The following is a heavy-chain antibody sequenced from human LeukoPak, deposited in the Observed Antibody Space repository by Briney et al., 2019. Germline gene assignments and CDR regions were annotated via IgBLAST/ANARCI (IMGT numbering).Heavy chain of an antibody. Sequence: SQTLSLTCAISGDSVSSNSAAWNWIRQSPSRGLEWLGRTYYRSKWYNDYAVSVKSRITINPDTSKNQFSLHLNSVTPEDTAVYYCARGGCSSTSCYIDYWYFDLWGRGTLVTVSS. CDR1: GDSVSSNSAA. D-gene: IGHD2-2*02. CDR2: TYYRSKWYN. CDR3: ARGGCSSTSCYIDYWYFDL. V-gene: IGHV6-1*01. J-gene: IGHJ2*01.